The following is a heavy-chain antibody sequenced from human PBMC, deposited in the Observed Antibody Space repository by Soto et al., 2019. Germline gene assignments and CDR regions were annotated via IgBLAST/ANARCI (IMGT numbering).Heavy chain of an antibody. CDR3: ASEAVAAHWFDP. V-gene: IGHV5-10-1*01. CDR1: GYSFTSYW. J-gene: IGHJ5*01. D-gene: IGHD6-19*01. CDR2: IDPSDSYT. Sequence: GESLKISCKGSGYSFTSYWISWVRQMPGKGLEWMGRIDPSDSYTNYSPSFQGHVTISADKSISTAYLQWSSLKASDTAMYYCASEAVAAHWFDPWGQGTLVTVSS.